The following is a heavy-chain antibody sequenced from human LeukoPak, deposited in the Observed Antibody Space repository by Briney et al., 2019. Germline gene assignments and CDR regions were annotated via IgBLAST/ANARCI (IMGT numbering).Heavy chain of an antibody. CDR1: GFTFSDHY. J-gene: IGHJ6*02. V-gene: IGHV3-72*01. CDR2: SRNKANSYTT. Sequence: GGSLRLSCAASGFTFSDHYMDWVRQAPGKGLEWVGRSRNKANSYTTQYAPSVKGRFTVSRDDSQNSLYLQMNSLRAEDTAVYYCARGLRKGMDVWGQGTTVTVSS. CDR3: ARGLRKGMDV. D-gene: IGHD3-16*01.